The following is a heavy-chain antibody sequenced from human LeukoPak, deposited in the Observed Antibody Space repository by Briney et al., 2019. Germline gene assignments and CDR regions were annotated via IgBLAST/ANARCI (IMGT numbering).Heavy chain of an antibody. V-gene: IGHV3-11*01. CDR2: ISPRGGSM. J-gene: IGHJ4*02. D-gene: IGHD6-19*01. CDR3: AAGRDIAVAGPGGYFDY. Sequence: GGCLRLSCAASGFTFSDYHMNWIRQAPGKGLEWDSYISPRGGSMYFADSVKGRFTISRDNAENSLFLQMNSLTADDTAVYYCAAGRDIAVAGPGGYFDYWGQGTLVTVSS. CDR1: GFTFSDYH.